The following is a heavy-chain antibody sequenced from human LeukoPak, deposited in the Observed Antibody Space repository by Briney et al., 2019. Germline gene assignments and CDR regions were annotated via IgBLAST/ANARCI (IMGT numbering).Heavy chain of an antibody. CDR3: ARGPVMETRKANTAAAVFGY. CDR1: GYSFSGYA. CDR2: INTNTGNP. J-gene: IGHJ4*02. D-gene: IGHD6-13*01. V-gene: IGHV7-4-1*02. Sequence: ASVKVSCKASGYSFSGYAMNWVRQAPGQGLEWMGWINTNTGNPTYAQGFTGRFVFSLDTSVSTAYLQISSLKAEDTAVYYCARGPVMETRKANTAAAVFGYWGQGTLVTVSS.